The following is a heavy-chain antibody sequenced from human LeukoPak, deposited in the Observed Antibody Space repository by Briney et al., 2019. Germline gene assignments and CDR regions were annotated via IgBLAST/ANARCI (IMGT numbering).Heavy chain of an antibody. Sequence: GGSLRLSCAASGFTYSSYAMCWVRQAPGKGLQWVSSISGSGSSTYYADSVKGRFTISRDNSKNTLFLQVNSLRAEDTAVYYCVKGSRGNYDTWGQGTLVTVSS. CDR1: GFTYSSYA. CDR2: ISGSGSST. CDR3: VKGSRGNYDT. V-gene: IGHV3-23*01. J-gene: IGHJ5*02. D-gene: IGHD5-24*01.